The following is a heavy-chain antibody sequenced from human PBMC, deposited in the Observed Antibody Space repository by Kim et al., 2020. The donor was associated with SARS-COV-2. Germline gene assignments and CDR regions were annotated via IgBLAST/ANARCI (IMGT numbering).Heavy chain of an antibody. CDR2: INHSGST. J-gene: IGHJ6*02. Sequence: SETLSLTCAVYGGSFSGYYWSWIRQPPGKGLEWIGEINHSGSTTYNPSPKSRVTISVTTSKNQFSLKLSSVPAADTAVYYCARGPIYSYYYGMDVWGQGT. CDR1: GGSFSGYY. V-gene: IGHV4-34*01. CDR3: ARGPIYSYYYGMDV.